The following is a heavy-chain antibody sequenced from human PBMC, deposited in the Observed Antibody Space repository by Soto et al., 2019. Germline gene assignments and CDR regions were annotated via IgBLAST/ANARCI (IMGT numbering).Heavy chain of an antibody. CDR3: AREDDDYFDY. CDR2: IDHSGST. J-gene: IGHJ4*02. Sequence: ETLSLTFAVYVGSFSNYYWSWIRQPPGKGLEWIGEIDHSGSTNYNPSLKSRVTISVDTSKNQFSLKLSSVTAADTAVYYCAREDDDYFDYWGQGTLVTVSS. V-gene: IGHV4-34*01. CDR1: VGSFSNYY. D-gene: IGHD3-3*01.